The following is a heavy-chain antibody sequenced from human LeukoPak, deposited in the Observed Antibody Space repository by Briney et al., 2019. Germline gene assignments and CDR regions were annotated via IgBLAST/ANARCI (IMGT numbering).Heavy chain of an antibody. V-gene: IGHV3-23*01. D-gene: IGHD6-19*01. CDR2: ISGSGGST. J-gene: IGHJ4*02. CDR1: GYTFSSYA. Sequence: GGSLRLSCAASGYTFSSYAMSWVRQAPGKGLEWVSAISGSGGSTYYADSVKGRFTISRDSSKNTLYLQMNSLRAEDTAVYYCAKTYSSGWYHDDYWGQGTLVTVSS. CDR3: AKTYSSGWYHDDY.